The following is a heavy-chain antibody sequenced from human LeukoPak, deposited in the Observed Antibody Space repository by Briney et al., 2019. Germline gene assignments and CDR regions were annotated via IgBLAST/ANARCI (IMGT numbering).Heavy chain of an antibody. CDR1: GGSISSYY. J-gene: IGHJ4*02. Sequence: SETLSLTCTVSGGSISSYYWSWIRQPPGKRLEWIGYIYYSGSTNYNPSLKSRVTISVDTSKNQFSLKLSSVTAADTAVYYCARHGDYYDSSGYLDYWGQGTLVTVSS. V-gene: IGHV4-59*08. CDR2: IYYSGST. CDR3: ARHGDYYDSSGYLDY. D-gene: IGHD3-22*01.